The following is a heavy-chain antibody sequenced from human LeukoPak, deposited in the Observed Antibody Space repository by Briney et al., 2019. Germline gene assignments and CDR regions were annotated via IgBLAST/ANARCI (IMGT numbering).Heavy chain of an antibody. V-gene: IGHV3-23*01. Sequence: GGSLRLSCAASGFTFGSYAMSWVRQAPGKGLECVSAISGSGGSTYYADSVKGRFTISRDNSKKTLYVQMNSLRAEDTAVYYCAKESDYNFWSGFYFDYWGQGTLVTVSS. CDR1: GFTFGSYA. CDR2: ISGSGGST. CDR3: AKESDYNFWSGFYFDY. J-gene: IGHJ4*02. D-gene: IGHD3-3*01.